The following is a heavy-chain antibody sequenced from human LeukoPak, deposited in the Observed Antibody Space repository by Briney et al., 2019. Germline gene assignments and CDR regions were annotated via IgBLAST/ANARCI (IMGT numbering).Heavy chain of an antibody. V-gene: IGHV1-69*04. J-gene: IGHJ4*02. CDR3: ASDLLHFYDSSGYYLERFDY. CDR1: GGTFTSYA. Sequence: SVKVSCKASGGTFTSYAISWVRQAPGQGLEWMGRIIPILGIANYAQKFQGRVTITADKSTSTAYMELSSLRSEDTAVYYCASDLLHFYDSSGYYLERFDYWGQGTLVTVSS. D-gene: IGHD3-22*01. CDR2: IIPILGIA.